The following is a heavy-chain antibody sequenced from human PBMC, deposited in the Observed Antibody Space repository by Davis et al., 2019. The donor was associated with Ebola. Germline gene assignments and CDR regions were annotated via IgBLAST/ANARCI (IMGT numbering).Heavy chain of an antibody. J-gene: IGHJ5*02. V-gene: IGHV4-39*07. CDR2: INHSGST. CDR1: GGSISSGDYY. Sequence: MPSETLSPTCTVSGGSISSGDYYWSRIRQPPGKGREWIGEINHSGSTNYNPSLKSRVTISVDTSKNQFSLKLSSVTAADTAVYYCAREPWFDPWGQGTLVTVSS. CDR3: AREPWFDP.